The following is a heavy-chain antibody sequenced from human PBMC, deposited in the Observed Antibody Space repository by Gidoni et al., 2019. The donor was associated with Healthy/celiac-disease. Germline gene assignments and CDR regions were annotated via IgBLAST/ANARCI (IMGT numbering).Heavy chain of an antibody. CDR2: INWDGNHI. V-gene: IGHV3-20*04. J-gene: IGHJ5*01. D-gene: IGHD1-1*01. CDR3: VRHPGTSQSATYFDS. CDR1: GFKFADHG. Sequence: VQLVELGAGVARRGVSLRLSCGASGFKFADHGMSWVRHAPGKGLEWVSGINWDGNHIDYGDSVKGRFTIARDNAKNSLYLQITSLRDDDTALYFCVRHPGTSQSATYFDSWGQGTRVTVSS.